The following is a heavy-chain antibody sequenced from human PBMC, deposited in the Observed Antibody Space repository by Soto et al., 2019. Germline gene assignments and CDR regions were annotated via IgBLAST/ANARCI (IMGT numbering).Heavy chain of an antibody. CDR3: AGSRYCSSTTCYFFDY. CDR2: FYHDGTT. Sequence: SETLSLTCTVSGASISSDGYSWSWIRQPPGKGLEWIGYFYHDGTTYYNPSLRSRVTISVDKSKNQFSLRLISVTAADTAVYYCAGSRYCSSTTCYFFDYWGQGALVTVSS. V-gene: IGHV4-30-2*01. D-gene: IGHD2-2*01. CDR1: GASISSDGYS. J-gene: IGHJ4*02.